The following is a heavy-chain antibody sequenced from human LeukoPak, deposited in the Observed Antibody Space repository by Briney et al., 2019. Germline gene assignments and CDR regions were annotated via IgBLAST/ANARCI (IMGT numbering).Heavy chain of an antibody. D-gene: IGHD1-26*01. Sequence: SETLSLTCTVSGGSVSGYYWSWIRQPPGKGREWIGYIYYTVTTNYSPSLKNRVTISVDTSKNQFSLKLSSVTSADTAVYYCARGGASSRYFALWGRGTLVTVSS. V-gene: IGHV4-59*02. CDR3: ARGGASSRYFAL. CDR1: GGSVSGYY. J-gene: IGHJ2*01. CDR2: IYYTVTT.